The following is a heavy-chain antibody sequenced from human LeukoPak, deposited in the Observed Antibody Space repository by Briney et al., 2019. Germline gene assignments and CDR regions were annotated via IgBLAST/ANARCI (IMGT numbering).Heavy chain of an antibody. V-gene: IGHV1-69*05. Sequence: GASVKVSCKASGGTFSSYAISWVRQAPGQGLEWMGGIIPIFGTANYAQKFQGRVTITTDESTSTAYMELSSLRSEDTAVYYCARDNGGSSTSGAFDIWGQGTMVTVSS. J-gene: IGHJ3*02. CDR1: GGTFSSYA. CDR3: ARDNGGSSTSGAFDI. D-gene: IGHD1-26*01. CDR2: IIPIFGTA.